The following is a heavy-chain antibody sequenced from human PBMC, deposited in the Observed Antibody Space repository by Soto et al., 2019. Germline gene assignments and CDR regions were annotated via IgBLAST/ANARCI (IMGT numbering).Heavy chain of an antibody. CDR1: GGSISSGGYY. V-gene: IGHV4-31*03. CDR2: IYYSGST. D-gene: IGHD3-9*01. CDR3: ARGKSYDISTGFYYYYMDV. J-gene: IGHJ6*03. Sequence: SETLSLTCTVSGGSISSGGYYWSWIRQHPGKGLEWIGYIYYSGSTYYNPSLKSRVTISVDTSKNQFSLKLSSVTAADTAVYYCARGKSYDISTGFYYYYMDVWGKGTTVTVS.